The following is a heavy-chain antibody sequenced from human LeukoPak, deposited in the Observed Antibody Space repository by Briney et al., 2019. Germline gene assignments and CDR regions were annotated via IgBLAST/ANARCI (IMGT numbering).Heavy chain of an antibody. J-gene: IGHJ4*02. Sequence: GGSLRLSCAASGFTFSNAWMSWVRQAPGKGLEWVGRIKSKTDGGTTDYAAPVKGRFTISRDDSKNTLYLQMNSLKTEDTAVYYCTTSPETAMVTREDYWGQGTLVTVSS. CDR2: IKSKTDGGTT. D-gene: IGHD5-18*01. V-gene: IGHV3-15*01. CDR1: GFTFSNAW. CDR3: TTSPETAMVTREDY.